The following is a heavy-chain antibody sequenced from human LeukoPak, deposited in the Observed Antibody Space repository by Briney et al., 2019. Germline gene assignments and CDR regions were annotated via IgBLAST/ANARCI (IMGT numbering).Heavy chain of an antibody. D-gene: IGHD4-23*01. Sequence: GASVKVSCKASGGTFGSYAISWVRQAPGQGLEWMGRIIPILGIANYAQKFQGRVTITADKSTSTAYMELSSLRSEDTAVYYCARDRDSGGASWYFDYWGQGTLVTVSS. J-gene: IGHJ4*02. CDR3: ARDRDSGGASWYFDY. CDR1: GGTFGSYA. CDR2: IIPILGIA. V-gene: IGHV1-69*04.